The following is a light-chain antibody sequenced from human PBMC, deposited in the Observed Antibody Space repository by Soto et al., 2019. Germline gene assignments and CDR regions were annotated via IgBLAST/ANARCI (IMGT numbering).Light chain of an antibody. CDR2: DAS. CDR3: QQRNNWHLT. CDR1: RSVGRS. J-gene: IGKJ4*01. Sequence: ETVLTQSPATLSLSPGERATLSCRASRSVGRSLAWYHQKPGQAPSLLIYDASNRANGIPARFSGSGSGTDLTLTTSSLEPEDFAIYDCQQRNNWHLTFGGGTPVEIK. V-gene: IGKV3-11*01.